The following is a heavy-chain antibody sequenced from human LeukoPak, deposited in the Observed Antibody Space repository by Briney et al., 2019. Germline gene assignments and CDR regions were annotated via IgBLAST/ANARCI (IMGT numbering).Heavy chain of an antibody. V-gene: IGHV4-61*02. CDR3: ARDSSESNWFDP. J-gene: IGHJ5*02. CDR1: GGSISSGNYY. Sequence: PSQTLSLTCTVSGGSISSGNYYWSWIRQPAGKALEWIGRMYTSGSINYNPSLKSRVTISVDTSKNQFSLKLSSVTAADTAVYYCARDSSESNWFDPWGQGTLVTVSS. CDR2: MYTSGSI.